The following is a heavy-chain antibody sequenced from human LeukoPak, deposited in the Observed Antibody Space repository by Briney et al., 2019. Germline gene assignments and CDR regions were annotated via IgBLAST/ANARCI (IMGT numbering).Heavy chain of an antibody. Sequence: GGSLRLSCAASGFIFSNYGMHWVRQAPGKGLEWVAFIPYHGNNEYYADSVRGRFTISRDNSKNTLYLQMNSLRAEDTAAYYCAKDTGKGDYWGQGTLVTVSS. J-gene: IGHJ4*02. V-gene: IGHV3-30*02. CDR3: AKDTGKGDY. CDR2: IPYHGNNE. D-gene: IGHD3-10*01. CDR1: GFIFSNYG.